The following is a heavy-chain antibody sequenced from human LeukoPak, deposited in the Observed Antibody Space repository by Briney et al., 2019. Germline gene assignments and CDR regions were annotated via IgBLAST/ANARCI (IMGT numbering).Heavy chain of an antibody. V-gene: IGHV4-34*01. Sequence: PSETLSLTCAVYGGSFSGYYWSWIRQPPGKGLEWIGEINHSGSTNYNPSLKSRVTISVDTSKNQFSLKLSSVTAADTAVYYCARGRTRRDGYNPRPYGYWGQGTLVTVSP. CDR1: GGSFSGYY. CDR2: INHSGST. J-gene: IGHJ4*02. CDR3: ARGRTRRDGYNPRPYGY. D-gene: IGHD5-24*01.